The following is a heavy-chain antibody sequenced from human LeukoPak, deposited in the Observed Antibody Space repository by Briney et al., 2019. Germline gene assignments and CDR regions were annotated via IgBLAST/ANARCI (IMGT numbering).Heavy chain of an antibody. J-gene: IGHJ4*02. D-gene: IGHD3-22*01. CDR3: ASPAHYYDSREMGY. Sequence: SVKVSCKASGGTFSSYAISWVRQAPGQGLEWMGGIIPIFGTANYAQKLQGRVTMTTDTSTSTAYMELRSLRSDDTAVYYCASPAHYYDSREMGYWGQGTLVTVSS. CDR2: IIPIFGTA. CDR1: GGTFSSYA. V-gene: IGHV1-69*05.